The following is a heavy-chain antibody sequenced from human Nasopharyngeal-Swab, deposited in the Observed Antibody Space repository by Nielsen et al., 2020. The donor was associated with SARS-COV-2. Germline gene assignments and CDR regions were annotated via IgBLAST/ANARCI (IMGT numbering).Heavy chain of an antibody. CDR3: ARDRGGYGDYVDY. D-gene: IGHD3-16*01. CDR2: IYSGGST. CDR1: GFTVSSNY. J-gene: IGHJ4*02. V-gene: IGHV3-66*02. Sequence: GVLKISFAASGFTVSSNYMSWVRQAPGKGLEWVSVIYSGGSTYYADSVKGRFTISRDNSKNTLYLQMNSLRAEDTAVYYCARDRGGYGDYVDYWGQGTLVTVSS.